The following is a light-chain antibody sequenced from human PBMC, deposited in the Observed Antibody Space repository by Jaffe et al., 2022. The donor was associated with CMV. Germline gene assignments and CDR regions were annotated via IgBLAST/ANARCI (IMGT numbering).Light chain of an antibody. Sequence: IQLTQSPSSLSASVGDRVTITCRASQGISSDLAWYQQKPRKAPKLLIYAASTLQSGVPSRFSGSGSGTDFTLTISSLQPEDFATYYCQQLNSYPLTFGGGTKVEIK. CDR3: QQLNSYPLT. V-gene: IGKV1-9*01. CDR2: AAS. J-gene: IGKJ4*01. CDR1: QGISSD.